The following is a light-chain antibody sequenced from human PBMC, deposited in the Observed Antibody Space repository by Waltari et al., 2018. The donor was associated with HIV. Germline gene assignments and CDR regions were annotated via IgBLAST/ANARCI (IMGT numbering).Light chain of an antibody. CDR2: DIN. Sequence: QSALTPPASVSGFLGQSINISCTGISTDSRFYHYVSWYQQYPGKIPRLLIFDINNRPSGVSDHFSGSRSGNSASLTFSGLQSGDEAHYYCASNRLDYTLIFGGGTKLTVL. V-gene: IGLV2-14*03. J-gene: IGLJ2*01. CDR3: ASNRLDYTLI. CDR1: STDSRFYHY.